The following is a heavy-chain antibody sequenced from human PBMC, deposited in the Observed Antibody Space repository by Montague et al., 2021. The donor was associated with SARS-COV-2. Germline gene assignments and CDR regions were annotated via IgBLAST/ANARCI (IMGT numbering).Heavy chain of an antibody. CDR1: GGSISSSSYY. J-gene: IGHJ3*02. V-gene: IGHV4-39*01. CDR3: ARLGYYYDSRRGAFDI. CDR2: IYYSGST. Sequence: SETLSLTCTVSGGSISSSSYYWGWIRQPPGKGLEWIGSIYYSGSTYYNPSLKSRVTISVDTSKNQFSLKLSSVTAADTAVYYCARLGYYYDSRRGAFDIWGQGTMVTVSS. D-gene: IGHD3-22*01.